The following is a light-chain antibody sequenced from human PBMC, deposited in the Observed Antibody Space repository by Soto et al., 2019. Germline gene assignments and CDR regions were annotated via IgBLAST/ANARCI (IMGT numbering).Light chain of an antibody. CDR1: QSVFYSSNNKNY. Sequence: DIVMTQSPDSLAVSLGERATINCKSSQSVFYSSNNKNYVAWYQQKLGQPPKLLIYWASTRESGVPDRFSGSWSGTAFTLTISSLQAEDVAVYYCQQYDSTPYTFGQGTKLEIK. J-gene: IGKJ2*01. CDR2: WAS. V-gene: IGKV4-1*01. CDR3: QQYDSTPYT.